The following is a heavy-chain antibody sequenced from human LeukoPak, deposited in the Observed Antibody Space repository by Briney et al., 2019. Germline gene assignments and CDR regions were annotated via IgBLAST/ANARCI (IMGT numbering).Heavy chain of an antibody. J-gene: IGHJ4*02. CDR3: ARLQGMDTASK. D-gene: IGHD5-18*01. CDR2: IYHSGST. Sequence: SETLSLTCAVSGYSISSGYYWGWIRQPPGKGLEWIGSIYHSGSTYYNPSLKSRVTISVDTSKNQFSLKLSSVTAADTAVYYCARLQGMDTASKWGQGTLVTVSP. V-gene: IGHV4-38-2*01. CDR1: GYSISSGYY.